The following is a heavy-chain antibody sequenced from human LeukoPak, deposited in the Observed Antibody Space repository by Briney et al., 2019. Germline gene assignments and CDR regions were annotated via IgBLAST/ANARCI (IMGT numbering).Heavy chain of an antibody. J-gene: IGHJ4*02. CDR3: TTLAMTASEPDC. D-gene: IGHD3-3*01. CDR2: IWYDGSKK. CDR1: GFTFSDSG. Sequence: GRSLRLSCEASGFTFSDSGMHWVRQAPGKGLEWVAVIWYDGSKKKYADSVRGRFTISRDNSKNTLNLQMNSLRAEDTAVYYCTTLAMTASEPDCWGQGTLVTVSS. V-gene: IGHV3-33*01.